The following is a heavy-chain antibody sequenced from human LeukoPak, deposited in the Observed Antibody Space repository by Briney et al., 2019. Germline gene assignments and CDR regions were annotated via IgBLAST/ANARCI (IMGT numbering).Heavy chain of an antibody. CDR1: GGSITNYY. Sequence: SETLSLTYTVSGGSITNYYWSWIRQPPGKGLEWIGFSYYNGNTNYNPSLKSRVTISVDMSKNQFSLSLRSVTAADTAVYYCARGGMEGATTDYWGQGTLVTVSS. D-gene: IGHD1-26*01. CDR2: SYYNGNT. J-gene: IGHJ4*02. V-gene: IGHV4-59*01. CDR3: ARGGMEGATTDY.